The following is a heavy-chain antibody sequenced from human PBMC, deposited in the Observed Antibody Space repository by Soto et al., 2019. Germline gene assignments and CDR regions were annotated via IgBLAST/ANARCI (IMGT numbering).Heavy chain of an antibody. CDR2: IPPSGGGS. J-gene: IGHJ4*02. V-gene: IGHV1-46*02. CDR3: ARGGHIAVVNDSFDY. Sequence: QVQLVQSGAEVKKPGASVKVSCKPSGYTLNTYYLHWVRQAPGQGLEWMGIIPPSGGGSNYAQKFLGRVTMTTDTSTRTVLMELSSLRSADTAVYYCARGGHIAVVNDSFDYWVQGTLVIVSS. D-gene: IGHD2-21*01. CDR1: GYTLNTYY.